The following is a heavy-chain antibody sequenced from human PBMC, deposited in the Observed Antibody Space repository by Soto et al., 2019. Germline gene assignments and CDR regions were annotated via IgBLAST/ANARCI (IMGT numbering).Heavy chain of an antibody. D-gene: IGHD3-16*02. CDR2: ISGSGGST. CDR3: AKGWSRDDYIWGSYLTPSDY. J-gene: IGHJ4*02. Sequence: GGSLRLSCAASGFTFSSYAMSWVRQAPGKGLEWVSAISGSGGSTYYADSVKGRFTISRDNSKNTLYLQMNSLRAEDTAVYYCAKGWSRDDYIWGSYLTPSDYWGRGTLVTVSS. CDR1: GFTFSSYA. V-gene: IGHV3-23*01.